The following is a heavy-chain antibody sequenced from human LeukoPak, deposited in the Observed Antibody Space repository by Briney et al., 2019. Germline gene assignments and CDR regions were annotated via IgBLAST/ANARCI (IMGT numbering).Heavy chain of an antibody. J-gene: IGHJ4*02. CDR3: ARGVATDTYFDY. Sequence: SVKVSCKASGGTFSSYAISWARQAPGQGLEWMGGIIPIFGTANYAQKFQGRVTITADESTSTAYMELSSLRSEDTAVYYCARGVATDTYFDYWGQGTLVTVSS. CDR1: GGTFSSYA. CDR2: IIPIFGTA. V-gene: IGHV1-69*13. D-gene: IGHD5-12*01.